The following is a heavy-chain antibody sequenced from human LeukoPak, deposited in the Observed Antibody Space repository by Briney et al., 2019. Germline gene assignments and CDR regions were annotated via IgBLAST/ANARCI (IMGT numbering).Heavy chain of an antibody. CDR1: GGAISSSNYY. J-gene: IGHJ4*02. V-gene: IGHV4-61*05. Sequence: SETLSLTCTVSGGAISSSNYYWGWIRQPPGKGLEWIGYIYYSGISNYNPSLKSRVTMSVDMSKNQLSLKLSAVTAADTAIYYCAREEVGASPGGYWGQGTLVTVSS. CDR2: IYYSGIS. CDR3: AREEVGASPGGY. D-gene: IGHD1-26*01.